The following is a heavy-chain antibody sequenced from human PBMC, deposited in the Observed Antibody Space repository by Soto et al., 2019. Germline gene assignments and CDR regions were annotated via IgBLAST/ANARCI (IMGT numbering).Heavy chain of an antibody. CDR3: TTDDGSYRYYYYGMDV. D-gene: IGHD1-26*01. Sequence: GGSLRLSCAASGFTFSNAWMSWVRQAPGKGLEWVGRIKSKTDGGTTDYAAPVKGRFTISRDDSKHTLYLQMNSLKTEDTAVYYCTTDDGSYRYYYYGMDVWGQGTTVPVSS. J-gene: IGHJ6*02. V-gene: IGHV3-15*01. CDR1: GFTFSNAW. CDR2: IKSKTDGGTT.